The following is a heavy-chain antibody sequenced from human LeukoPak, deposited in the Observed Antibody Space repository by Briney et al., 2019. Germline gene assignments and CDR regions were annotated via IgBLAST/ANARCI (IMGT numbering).Heavy chain of an antibody. D-gene: IGHD3-22*01. J-gene: IGHJ4*02. CDR2: VYYSGST. CDR1: GGSFSGYY. V-gene: IGHV4-34*11. CDR3: ARVPNYFDSSGYYYGAYYFDY. Sequence: SETLSLTCAVYGGSFSGYYWSWIRQSPGKGLEWIGYVYYSGSTHNNPSLKSRVTMSVDTSKNQFSLKLSSVTAADTAIYYCARVPNYFDSSGYYYGAYYFDYWGQGTLVTVSS.